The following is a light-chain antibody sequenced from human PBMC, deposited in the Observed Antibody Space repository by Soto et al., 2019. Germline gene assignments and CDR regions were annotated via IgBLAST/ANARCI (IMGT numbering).Light chain of an antibody. CDR3: QQYGGSTRT. CDR2: DAS. Sequence: EIVLTQSPGTLSLSPGERVTLSCRASQSLSSSYLAWYQQKPGLAPRLLIYDASSRATGIPDRFSGSGSGTDFTLTISRLEPEDFAVYYCQQYGGSTRTFGQGTKVDIK. V-gene: IGKV3D-20*01. CDR1: QSLSSSY. J-gene: IGKJ1*01.